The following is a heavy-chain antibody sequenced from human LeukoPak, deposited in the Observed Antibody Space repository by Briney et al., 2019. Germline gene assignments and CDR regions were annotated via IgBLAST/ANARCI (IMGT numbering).Heavy chain of an antibody. J-gene: IGHJ4*02. CDR3: ARDSGYGWYY. CDR1: GFTFSSYA. V-gene: IGHV3-64*01. Sequence: GGSLSLSCAPTGFTFSSYAMHWVRQAPGKGLEYVSAISTNGGSTYYANSVKGRFTISRDNSKNTLYLQMGSLRAEDMAVYYCARDSGYGWYYWGQGTLVTVSS. CDR2: ISTNGGST. D-gene: IGHD2-8*02.